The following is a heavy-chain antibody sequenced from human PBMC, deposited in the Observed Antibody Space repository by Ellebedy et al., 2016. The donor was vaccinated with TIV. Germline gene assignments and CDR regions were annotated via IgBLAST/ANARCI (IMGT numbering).Heavy chain of an antibody. CDR3: AKDQGCSSTSCYQAYYYYYGMDV. Sequence: GESLKISCAASGFTFSSYWMSWVRQAPGKGLEWVANIKQDGSEKYYVDSVKGRFTISRDNAKNSLYLQMNSLRAEDTAVYYCAKDQGCSSTSCYQAYYYYYGMDVWGQGTTVTVSS. CDR1: GFTFSSYW. J-gene: IGHJ6*02. D-gene: IGHD2-2*01. V-gene: IGHV3-7*04. CDR2: IKQDGSEK.